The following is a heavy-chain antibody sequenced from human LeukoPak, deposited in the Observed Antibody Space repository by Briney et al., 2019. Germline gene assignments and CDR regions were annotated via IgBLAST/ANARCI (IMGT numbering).Heavy chain of an antibody. CDR1: GYTFTSYA. CDR3: AGAGSSSSGETIDY. D-gene: IGHD6-6*01. V-gene: IGHV1-18*01. Sequence: ASVKVSCTASGYTFTSYAISWVRQAPGQGLEWMGWISAYNGNTNYAQKLQGRVTMTTDTSTSTAYMELRSLRSDDTAVYYWAGAGSSSSGETIDYWGQGTLVTVSS. CDR2: ISAYNGNT. J-gene: IGHJ4*02.